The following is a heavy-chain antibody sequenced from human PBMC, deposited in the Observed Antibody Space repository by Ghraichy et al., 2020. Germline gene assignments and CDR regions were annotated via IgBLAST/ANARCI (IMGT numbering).Heavy chain of an antibody. CDR1: GGSISSGDYY. Sequence: SETLSLTCTVSGGSISSGDYYWSWIRQPPGKGMEWIGYIYYSGSTYYNPSLKSRVTISVDTSKNQFSLKLSSVTAADTAVYYCARDRFGWYYGSGSPMGYFDYWGQGTLVTVSS. J-gene: IGHJ4*02. CDR3: ARDRFGWYYGSGSPMGYFDY. CDR2: IYYSGST. V-gene: IGHV4-30-4*01. D-gene: IGHD3-10*01.